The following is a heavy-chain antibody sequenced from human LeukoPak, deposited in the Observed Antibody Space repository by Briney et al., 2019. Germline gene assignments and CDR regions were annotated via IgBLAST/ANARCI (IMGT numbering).Heavy chain of an antibody. CDR3: ARDYGDRIDY. V-gene: IGHV4-34*01. CDR2: INHSGST. CDR1: GGSFSGYY. J-gene: IGHJ4*02. Sequence: PSETLSLTCAVYGGSFSGYYWSWIRQPPGKGLEWIGEINHSGSTNYNPSLKSRVTISVDTSKNQFSLKLSSVTAADTAVYYCARDYGDRIDYWGQGTLVTVSS. D-gene: IGHD4-17*01.